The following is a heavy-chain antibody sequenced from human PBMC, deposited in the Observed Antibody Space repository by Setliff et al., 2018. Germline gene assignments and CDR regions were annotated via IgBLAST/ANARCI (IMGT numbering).Heavy chain of an antibody. Sequence: GGSLRLSCAASGFTVSSNYMSWVRQAPGKGLEWVSVIYSDGSTYYADSVKGRFTISRDNSKNTLYLQMNSLRPEDTAVYYCANHNPARRALNGTPLDNWGQGTLVTVSS. CDR1: GFTVSSNY. J-gene: IGHJ4*02. D-gene: IGHD3-9*01. V-gene: IGHV3-53*05. CDR2: IYSDGST. CDR3: ANHNPARRALNGTPLDN.